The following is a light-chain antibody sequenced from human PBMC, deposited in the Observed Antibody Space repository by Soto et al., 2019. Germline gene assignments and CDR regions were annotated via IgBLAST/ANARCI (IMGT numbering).Light chain of an antibody. CDR3: QQSHSSPRT. CDR2: GAS. J-gene: IGKJ1*01. CDR1: QTINNF. V-gene: IGKV1-39*01. Sequence: DIQMTQSPSSLFASVGDRVTVTCRASQTINNFLNLYHQKPGKAPKLLIYGASSLQSGGPSRFSGGGSGTTFTLTIHSVQPEDFGSYDGQQSHSSPRTFGQGTTV.